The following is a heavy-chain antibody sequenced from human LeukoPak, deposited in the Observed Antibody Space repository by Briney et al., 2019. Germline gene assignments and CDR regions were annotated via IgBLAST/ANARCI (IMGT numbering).Heavy chain of an antibody. CDR3: ARLLQISHAFDI. V-gene: IGHV1-18*01. Sequence: SVKVSCKGSGYTFNSHGITWVRQAPGQGLEWMGWISAYHGNTNYAQKLQGRVTLTTDTSTSTAYMELSRLRSDDTAVYYCARLLQISHAFDIWGQGTMVTVSS. J-gene: IGHJ3*02. D-gene: IGHD3-22*01. CDR1: GYTFNSHG. CDR2: ISAYHGNT.